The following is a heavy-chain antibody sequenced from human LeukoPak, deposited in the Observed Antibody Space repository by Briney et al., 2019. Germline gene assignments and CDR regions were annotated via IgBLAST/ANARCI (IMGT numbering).Heavy chain of an antibody. V-gene: IGHV3-23*01. D-gene: IGHD3-10*01. CDR3: AKGSDRSGSYYLDY. Sequence: GGSLRLSCAASAFTFCNYAMNWVRQAPGKGLEWGSGLSGSGASTYYADSVKGRFTISRDNSKNTLYLQMNRLRAGDTAVYYCAKGSDRSGSYYLDYWGQGTLVTVSS. CDR1: AFTFCNYA. J-gene: IGHJ4*02. CDR2: LSGSGAST.